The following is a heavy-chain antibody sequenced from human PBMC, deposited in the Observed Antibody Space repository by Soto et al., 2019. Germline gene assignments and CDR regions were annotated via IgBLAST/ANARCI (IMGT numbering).Heavy chain of an antibody. J-gene: IGHJ6*02. D-gene: IGHD3-10*01. CDR3: AAPIFYYGMDV. CDR2: IYPGDSDT. V-gene: IGHV5-51*01. Sequence: GESLKNSCKGSGYTFTNYWIGWVRQMPGKGLEWMGIIYPGDSDTKYNPSFQGQVTISADKSITTTYLQWSSLKASDTAIYYCAAPIFYYGMDVWGQGTTVTVSS. CDR1: GYTFTNYW.